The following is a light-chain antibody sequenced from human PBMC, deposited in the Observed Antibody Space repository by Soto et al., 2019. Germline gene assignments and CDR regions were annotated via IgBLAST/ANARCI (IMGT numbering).Light chain of an antibody. J-gene: IGLJ3*02. V-gene: IGLV1-44*01. CDR3: AAWDDSLNSWV. CDR2: SNH. CDR1: SSNIASNT. Sequence: QSVLTQPPSASGTPGQRVTISCSGSSSNIASNTINWYQQLPGTAPKLLIYSNHQRPSGVPDRFSGSNSGTSASLAISGRQSEDEANYYCAAWDDSLNSWVFGGGTKLTVL.